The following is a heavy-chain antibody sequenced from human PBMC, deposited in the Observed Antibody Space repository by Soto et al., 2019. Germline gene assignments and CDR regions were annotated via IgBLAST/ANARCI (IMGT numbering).Heavy chain of an antibody. Sequence: GESLKISCKGSGYSFTSYWIGWVSQMPGKGLEWMGIIYPGDSDTRYSPSFQGQVTISVDKSISTAYLQWSSLKASDTAMYYCARQDYDILTGYPYFDYWGQGTLVTVSS. J-gene: IGHJ4*02. CDR2: IYPGDSDT. CDR3: ARQDYDILTGYPYFDY. V-gene: IGHV5-51*01. D-gene: IGHD3-9*01. CDR1: GYSFTSYW.